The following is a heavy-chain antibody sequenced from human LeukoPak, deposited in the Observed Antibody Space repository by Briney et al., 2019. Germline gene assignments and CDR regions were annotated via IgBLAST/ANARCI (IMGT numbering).Heavy chain of an antibody. J-gene: IGHJ4*02. CDR2: IDPSDSYT. CDR3: ATRGGYSYGH. CDR1: GYSFTSYW. V-gene: IGHV5-10-1*01. D-gene: IGHD5-18*01. Sequence: RGESLKISCKGSGYSFTSYWISWVRQMPGKGLEWMGRIDPSDSYTNYSPSFQGYVTISADKSISTAYLQWSSLKASDTAMYYCATRGGYSYGHWGQGTLVTVSS.